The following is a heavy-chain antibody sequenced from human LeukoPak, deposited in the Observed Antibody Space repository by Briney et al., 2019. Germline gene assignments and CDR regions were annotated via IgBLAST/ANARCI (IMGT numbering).Heavy chain of an antibody. CDR3: MTSSSARGGFDS. J-gene: IGHJ4*02. V-gene: IGHV3-23*01. CDR2: ISGSGGST. Sequence: PGGSLRLSCAASGFTFSSYAMSWVRQAPGKGLEWVSAISGSGGSTYYADSVKGRFTISRDNAKNSLYLQMSSLRAEDTAIYYCMTSSSARGGFDSWGLGTLVTVSS. CDR1: GFTFSSYA. D-gene: IGHD6-19*01.